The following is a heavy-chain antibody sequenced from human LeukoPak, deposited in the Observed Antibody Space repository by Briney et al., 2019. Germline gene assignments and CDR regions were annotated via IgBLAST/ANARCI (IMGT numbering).Heavy chain of an antibody. CDR2: ISYDGSNK. CDR1: GFTFSSYG. J-gene: IGHJ3*02. Sequence: PGGSLRLSCAASGFTFSSYGMHWVRQAPGKGLEWVAVISYDGSNKYYADSLKGRFTISRDNSKNTLYLQMNSLRAEDTAVYYCAKVWHFYDSSGDAFDIWGQGTMVTVSS. D-gene: IGHD3-22*01. V-gene: IGHV3-30*18. CDR3: AKVWHFYDSSGDAFDI.